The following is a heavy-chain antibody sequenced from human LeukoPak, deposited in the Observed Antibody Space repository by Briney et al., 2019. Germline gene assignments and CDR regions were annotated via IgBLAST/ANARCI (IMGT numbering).Heavy chain of an antibody. CDR1: GFTFSSYW. CDR3: ARGSRDGYNWYFDYYYYYMDV. Sequence: GGSLRLSCAASGFTFSSYWMSWVRQAPGKGLEWVANIKQDGSEKYYVDSVKGRFTISRDNSKNTLYLQMNSLRAEDTAVYYCARGSRDGYNWYFDYYYYYMDVWGKRTTVTISS. D-gene: IGHD5-24*01. V-gene: IGHV3-7*03. J-gene: IGHJ6*03. CDR2: IKQDGSEK.